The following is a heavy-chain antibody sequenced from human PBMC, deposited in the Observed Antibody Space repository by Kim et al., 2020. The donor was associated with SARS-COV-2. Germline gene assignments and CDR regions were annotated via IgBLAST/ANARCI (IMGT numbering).Heavy chain of an antibody. J-gene: IGHJ6*02. V-gene: IGHV1-69*04. D-gene: IGHD3-10*01. CDR3: ASQITMVRGVITNYGMDV. CDR2: IIPILGIA. Sequence: SVKVSCKASGGTFSSYAISWVRQAPGQGLEWMGRIIPILGIANYAQKFQGRVTITADKSTSTAYMELSSLRSEHTAVYYCASQITMVRGVITNYGMDVWGQGTTVTVSS. CDR1: GGTFSSYA.